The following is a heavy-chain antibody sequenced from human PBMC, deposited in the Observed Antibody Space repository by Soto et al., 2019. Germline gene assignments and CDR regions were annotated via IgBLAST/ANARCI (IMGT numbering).Heavy chain of an antibody. D-gene: IGHD4-17*01. CDR3: ARDWNGDKYFDF. CDR2: IYSDDNT. V-gene: IGHV3-53*01. J-gene: IGHJ4*02. CDR1: GITATNGH. Sequence: DVQLVKSGGGLIQPGGSLRLSCAASGITATNGHMSWVRQAPGKGLEWVSVIYSDDNTYYADSVKGRFTISRDTSKNTVYLHMNSLRAEDTAVYYCARDWNGDKYFDFWDQGSLVTVSS.